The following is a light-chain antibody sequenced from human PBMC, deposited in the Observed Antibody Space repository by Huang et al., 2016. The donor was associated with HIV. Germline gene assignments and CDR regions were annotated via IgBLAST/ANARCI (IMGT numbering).Light chain of an antibody. V-gene: IGKV4-1*01. CDR3: QQYFSTPLT. CDR2: WAS. CDR1: QSLLYRSNNNNY. J-gene: IGKJ4*01. Sequence: IVVTQSPDSLAVSLVERAALNCKSSQSLLYRSNNNNYLAWYQQKPGQSPALLNYWASTRAPGVPDRFDGGGSGTDFTLTINSLQTEDVAHYYWQQYFSTPLTFGGGTKVDIK.